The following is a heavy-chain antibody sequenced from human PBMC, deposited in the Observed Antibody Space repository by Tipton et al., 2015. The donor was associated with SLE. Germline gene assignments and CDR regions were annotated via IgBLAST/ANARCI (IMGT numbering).Heavy chain of an antibody. Sequence: TLSLTCTVSGGSISSSSYYWGWIRQPPGKGLEWIGSIYYSGSTYYNPSLKSLVTISVDTSKNQFSLKLSSVTAADTSVYYCARETGDTAHYYFDYWGQGTLVTVSS. CDR2: IYYSGST. V-gene: IGHV4-39*02. D-gene: IGHD5-18*01. J-gene: IGHJ4*02. CDR3: ARETGDTAHYYFDY. CDR1: GGSISSSSYY.